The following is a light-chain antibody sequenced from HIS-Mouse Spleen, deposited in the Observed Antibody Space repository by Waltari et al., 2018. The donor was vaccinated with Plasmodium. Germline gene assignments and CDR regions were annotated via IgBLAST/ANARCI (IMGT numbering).Light chain of an antibody. CDR1: QRVSSSY. CDR2: GAS. V-gene: IGKV3-20*01. J-gene: IGKJ4*02. Sequence: IVLPQSPGTLSLSPGERATLSCRASQRVSSSYLAWYHQKPGQAPRLLIYGASRRATGIPDRFSGSGSGTDFTLTISRLETEDYAVYYCQQYGSSPLTFGGGTKVEIK. CDR3: QQYGSSPLT.